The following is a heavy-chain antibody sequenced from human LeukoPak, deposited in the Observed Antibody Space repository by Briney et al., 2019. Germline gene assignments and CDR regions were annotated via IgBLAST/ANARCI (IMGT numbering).Heavy chain of an antibody. CDR2: IGTAGDT. D-gene: IGHD6-19*01. V-gene: IGHV3-13*01. Sequence: GGSLRLSCAASGFTFSSYSMNWVRQAPGKGLEWVSAIGTAGDTYYPGSVKGRFTISRENAKNSLYLQMNSLRAGDTAVYYCARVMAGAYYYYGMDVWGQGTTVTVSS. J-gene: IGHJ6*02. CDR1: GFTFSSYS. CDR3: ARVMAGAYYYYGMDV.